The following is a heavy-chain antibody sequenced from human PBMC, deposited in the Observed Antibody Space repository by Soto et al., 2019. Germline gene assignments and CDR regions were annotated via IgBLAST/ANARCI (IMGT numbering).Heavy chain of an antibody. CDR3: GKVLSLLRKYCGGRCYLVLDDY. CDR2: ISQDGGKI. CDR1: GFTFDNYA. D-gene: IGHD2-21*01. Sequence: GGSLRLSCAASGFTFDNYAMRWVRQAPGKGLEWVSAISQDGGKIYYADSVKGRFTISRDNAKNSLYLQMNRLRAEDTALYYCGKVLSLLRKYCGGRCYLVLDDYLGQGNL. J-gene: IGHJ4*02. V-gene: IGHV3-9*01.